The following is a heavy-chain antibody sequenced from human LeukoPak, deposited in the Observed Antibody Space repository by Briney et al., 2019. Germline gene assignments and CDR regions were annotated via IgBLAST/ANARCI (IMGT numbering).Heavy chain of an antibody. CDR1: GGTFSSYA. CDR2: IIPILGIA. CDR3: AEYCSGGSCLTSDY. Sequence: SVKVSCKASGGTFSSYAISWVRQAPGQGLEWMGRIIPILGIANYAQKFQGRVTITADKSTSTAYMELSSLRSEDTAVYYCAEYCSGGSCLTSDYWGQGTLVTVSS. D-gene: IGHD2-15*01. J-gene: IGHJ4*02. V-gene: IGHV1-69*04.